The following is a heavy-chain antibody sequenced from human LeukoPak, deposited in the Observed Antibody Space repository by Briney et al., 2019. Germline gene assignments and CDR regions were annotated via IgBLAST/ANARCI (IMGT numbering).Heavy chain of an antibody. V-gene: IGHV1-46*01. CDR3: ASLYSGYDPSDY. Sequence: ASVKVSCKASGCTFTSYYMHWVRQAPGQGLEWMGIINPSGGSTSYAQKFQGRVTMTRDTSTSTVYMELSSLRSEDTAVYYCASLYSGYDPSDYWGQGTLVTVSS. J-gene: IGHJ4*02. CDR1: GCTFTSYY. CDR2: INPSGGST. D-gene: IGHD5-12*01.